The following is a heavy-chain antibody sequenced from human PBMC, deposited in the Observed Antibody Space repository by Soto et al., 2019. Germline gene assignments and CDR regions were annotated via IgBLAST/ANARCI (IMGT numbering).Heavy chain of an antibody. CDR2: IYWDDAK. V-gene: IGHV2-5*02. D-gene: IGHD3-16*01. Sequence: QITLKESGPPLVKPTQTLTLTCTFSGFSFRTRGVGVGWIRQSPGKALEWLALIYWDDAKHYSTSLRTRLTINKDTAEHQVVLTATNMAPVDTPTYSSAHTIAIDYAWGSYRYAFAFCGEGTLVPVSS. CDR1: GFSFRTRGVG. J-gene: IGHJ3*01. CDR3: AHTIAIDYAWGSYRYAFAF.